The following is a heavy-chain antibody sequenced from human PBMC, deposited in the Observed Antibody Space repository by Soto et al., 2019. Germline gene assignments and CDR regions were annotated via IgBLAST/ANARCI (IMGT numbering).Heavy chain of an antibody. J-gene: IGHJ6*02. D-gene: IGHD2-8*01. V-gene: IGHV3-30-3*01. CDR2: ISHDGSNK. Sequence: QVQLVESGGGVVQPGRSLRLSCAASGFTFSSYAMHWVRQAPGKGLEWVAVISHDGSNKYYADSVKGRFTISRDNSKNTLYLQMNSLRAEDTAVYYCARDLPVGYCTNGVCPLDVWGQGTTVTVSS. CDR1: GFTFSSYA. CDR3: ARDLPVGYCTNGVCPLDV.